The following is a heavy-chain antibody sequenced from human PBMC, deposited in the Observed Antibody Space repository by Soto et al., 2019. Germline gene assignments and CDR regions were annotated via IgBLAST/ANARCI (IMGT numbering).Heavy chain of an antibody. J-gene: IGHJ4*02. Sequence: GGSLRLSCAASGFTVSSNCMSWVRQAPGKGLEWVSVIYSGGSTYYADSVKGRFTISRDNSKNTLYLQMNSLRAEDTAVYYCASVAIFGVVSHDYWGQGTLVTVSS. V-gene: IGHV3-53*01. CDR1: GFTVSSNC. CDR2: IYSGGST. D-gene: IGHD3-3*01. CDR3: ASVAIFGVVSHDY.